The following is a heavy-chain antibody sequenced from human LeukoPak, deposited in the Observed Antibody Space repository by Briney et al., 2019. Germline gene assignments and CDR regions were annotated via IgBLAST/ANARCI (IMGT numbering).Heavy chain of an antibody. CDR3: ARVAGRFWFDP. CDR1: GGSFSGYY. V-gene: IGHV4-34*01. D-gene: IGHD6-13*01. CDR2: INHSGST. J-gene: IGHJ5*02. Sequence: PSETLSLTCAVYGGSFSGYYWSWIRQPPGKGLEWIGEINHSGSTNYNPSLKSRVTISVDTSKNQFSLKLSSVTAADTAVYYCARVAGRFWFDPWGQGTLVTVSS.